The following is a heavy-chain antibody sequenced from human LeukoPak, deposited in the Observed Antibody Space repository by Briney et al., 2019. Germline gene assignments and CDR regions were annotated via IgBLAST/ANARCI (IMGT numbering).Heavy chain of an antibody. J-gene: IGHJ5*02. CDR2: ISAYNGNT. Sequence: ASVKVSCKASGYTFTGYYMHWVRQAPGQGLEWMGWISAYNGNTNYAQKLQGRVTMTTDTSTSTAYMELRSLRSDGTAVYYCARLGVAGNNWFDPWGQGTLVTVSS. V-gene: IGHV1-18*04. CDR3: ARLGVAGNNWFDP. D-gene: IGHD6-19*01. CDR1: GYTFTGYY.